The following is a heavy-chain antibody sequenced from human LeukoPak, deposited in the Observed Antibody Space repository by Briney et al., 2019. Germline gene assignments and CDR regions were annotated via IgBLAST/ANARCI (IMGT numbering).Heavy chain of an antibody. D-gene: IGHD1-26*01. CDR1: GGSISSHY. CDR3: ARARRGATDDAFDY. V-gene: IGHV4-59*11. J-gene: IGHJ4*02. Sequence: SETLSLTCTVSGGSISSHYWSWIRQPPGKGLEWNGYIYYSGSTNYNPSLKSRVTISVDTSKNQFSLKLSSVTAADTAVYYCARARRGATDDAFDYWGQGTLVTVSS. CDR2: IYYSGST.